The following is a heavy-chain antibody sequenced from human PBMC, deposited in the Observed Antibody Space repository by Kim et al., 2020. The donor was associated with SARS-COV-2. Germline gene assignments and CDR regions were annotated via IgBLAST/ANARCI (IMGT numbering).Heavy chain of an antibody. V-gene: IGHV3-48*04. D-gene: IGHD5-18*01. CDR1: GFTFSSYS. CDR2: ISSSSSTI. Sequence: GGSLRLSCAASGFTFSSYSMNWVRQAPGKGLEWVSYISSSSSTIYYADSVKGRFTISRDNAKNSLYLQMNSLRAEDTAVYYCAREGEGRGYSYGYFDYYYYGMDVWGQGTTVTVSS. J-gene: IGHJ6*02. CDR3: AREGEGRGYSYGYFDYYYYGMDV.